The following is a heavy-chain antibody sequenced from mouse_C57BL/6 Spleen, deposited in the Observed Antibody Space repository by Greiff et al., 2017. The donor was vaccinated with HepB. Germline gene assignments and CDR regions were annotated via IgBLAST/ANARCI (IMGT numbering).Heavy chain of an antibody. D-gene: IGHD1-1*02. CDR1: GYTFTSYW. CDR2: IYPGSGST. Sequence: QVQLQQSGAELVKPGASVKMSCKASGYTFTSYWITWVKQRPGQGLEWIGDIYPGSGSTNYNEKFKSKATLTVGTSSSTAYMQLSSLTSEDSAVYYCARGGSYVYFDVWGTGTTVTVSS. CDR3: ARGGSYVYFDV. J-gene: IGHJ1*03. V-gene: IGHV1-55*01.